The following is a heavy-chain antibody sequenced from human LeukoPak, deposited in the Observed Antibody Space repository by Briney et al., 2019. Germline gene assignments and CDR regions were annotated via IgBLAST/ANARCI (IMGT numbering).Heavy chain of an antibody. V-gene: IGHV1-69*13. CDR2: IIPIFGTA. D-gene: IGHD2-2*01. CDR3: ARQLLSWRGDYYYQYYMDV. Sequence: ASAKVSCKASGGTFSSYAISWVRQAPGQGLEWMGGIIPIFGTANYAQKFQGRVTITADESTSTAYMELSSLRSDDTAVYYCARQLLSWRGDYYYQYYMDVWGKGTTVTVSS. CDR1: GGTFSSYA. J-gene: IGHJ6*03.